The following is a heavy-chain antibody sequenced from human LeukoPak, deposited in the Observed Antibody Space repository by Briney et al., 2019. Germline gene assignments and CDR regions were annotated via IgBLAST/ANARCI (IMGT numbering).Heavy chain of an antibody. J-gene: IGHJ4*02. CDR2: ISYDGSNK. D-gene: IGHD2-21*02. Sequence: HPGRSLRLSCAASGFTFSSYAMHWVRQAPGKGLEWVAVISYDGSNKYYADSVKGRFTISRDNSKNTLYLQMNSLRAEDTAVYYCARDREGGGDCQDYWGQGTLVTVSS. V-gene: IGHV3-30*04. CDR3: ARDREGGGDCQDY. CDR1: GFTFSSYA.